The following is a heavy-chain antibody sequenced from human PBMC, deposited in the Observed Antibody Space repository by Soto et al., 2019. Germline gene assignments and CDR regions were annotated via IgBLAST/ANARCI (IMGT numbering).Heavy chain of an antibody. Sequence: PGGSLRLSCAASGFTFSSYGMHWVRQAPGKGLEWVAVISYDGSNKYYADSVKGRFTISRDNSKNTLFLQMSRLRAEDTAVYYCAKHPHPYCSGGSCLISYDMDVWGQGTTVTVSS. V-gene: IGHV3-30*18. CDR1: GFTFSSYG. D-gene: IGHD2-15*01. J-gene: IGHJ6*02. CDR2: ISYDGSNK. CDR3: AKHPHPYCSGGSCLISYDMDV.